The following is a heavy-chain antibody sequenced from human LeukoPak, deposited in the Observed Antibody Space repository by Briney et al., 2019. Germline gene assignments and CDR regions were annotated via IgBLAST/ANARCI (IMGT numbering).Heavy chain of an antibody. CDR1: GYTFTSYG. CDR2: ISAYNDNT. Sequence: ASVKVSCKASGYTFTSYGISWVRQAPGQGLEWMGWISAYNDNTNYAQKLQGRVTMTTDTSTSTAYMELRSLRSDDTAVYYCASSPRAYYYDSSGPTVFDPWGQGTLVTVSS. J-gene: IGHJ5*02. V-gene: IGHV1-18*01. CDR3: ASSPRAYYYDSSGPTVFDP. D-gene: IGHD3-22*01.